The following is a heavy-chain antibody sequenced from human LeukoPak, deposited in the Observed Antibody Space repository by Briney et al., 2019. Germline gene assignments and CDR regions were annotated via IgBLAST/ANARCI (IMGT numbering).Heavy chain of an antibody. V-gene: IGHV3-48*02. Sequence: GGSLRLSCAASGFAFSSYSMNWVRQAPGKGLEWVSYISSGSSSIYYADSVRGRFTISRDNAKNSLYLQLNSLRDEDTAVYYCARVVAGIDWFDPWGQGTQVTVSS. J-gene: IGHJ5*02. CDR1: GFAFSSYS. CDR3: ARVVAGIDWFDP. CDR2: ISSGSSSI. D-gene: IGHD6-19*01.